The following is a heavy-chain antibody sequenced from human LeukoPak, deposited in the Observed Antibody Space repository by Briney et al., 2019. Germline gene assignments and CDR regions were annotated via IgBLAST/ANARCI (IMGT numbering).Heavy chain of an antibody. J-gene: IGHJ4*02. CDR1: GGSISSSSYY. Sequence: SETLSLTCTVSGGSISSSSYYWGWIRQPPGKGLVWIGGIYYSGSTYYNPSLKSRVTISVDTSKNQFSLKLSSVTAADTAVYYCARIKLDYYFDYWGQGTLVTVSS. CDR2: IYYSGST. CDR3: ARIKLDYYFDY. D-gene: IGHD1-7*01. V-gene: IGHV4-39*01.